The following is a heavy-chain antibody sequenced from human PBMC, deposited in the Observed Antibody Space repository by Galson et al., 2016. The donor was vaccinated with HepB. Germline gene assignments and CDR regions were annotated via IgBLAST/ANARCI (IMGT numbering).Heavy chain of an antibody. D-gene: IGHD3-22*01. J-gene: IGHJ3*02. V-gene: IGHV3-73*01. Sequence: SLRLSCAASGFALSDSTMQWVRQASGKGLEWVGRIRGKAHSYATAYGPSVEGRFTISRDDSKNTAYLQMNSLKTEDTAVYYCTRRRYYYDGSDFYYSDIWGQGTTVPVSS. CDR3: TRRRYYYDGSDFYYSDI. CDR2: IRGKAHSYAT. CDR1: GFALSDST.